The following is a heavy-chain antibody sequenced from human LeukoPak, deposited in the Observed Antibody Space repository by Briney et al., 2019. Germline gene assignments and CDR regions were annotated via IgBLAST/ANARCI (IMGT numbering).Heavy chain of an antibody. CDR2: INSNGDEI. J-gene: IGHJ4*02. D-gene: IGHD6-6*01. CDR1: GFTFSNAW. Sequence: GGSLRLSCAASGFTFSNAWMSWVRQAPGKGLEWVSGINSNGDEIYYADSVRGRFTISRDNSNNALYLQMDSLRAEDTAVYYCANWIGSSSRDYWGQGTLVTVSS. V-gene: IGHV3-23*01. CDR3: ANWIGSSSRDY.